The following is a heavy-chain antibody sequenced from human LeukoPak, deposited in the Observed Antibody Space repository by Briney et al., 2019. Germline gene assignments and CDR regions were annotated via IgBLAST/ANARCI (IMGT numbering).Heavy chain of an antibody. D-gene: IGHD6-13*01. Sequence: PGGPLRLSCVVSGFTFSNYAMNWVRQAPGKGLEWVSGISGNGVSTYYADSVKGRFSISRGNSKNTLYLQMNSLRAEDTAVYYCAKRVHTSSWYAAFDHWGQGTLVTVSS. CDR1: GFTFSNYA. CDR2: ISGNGVST. V-gene: IGHV3-23*01. J-gene: IGHJ4*02. CDR3: AKRVHTSSWYAAFDH.